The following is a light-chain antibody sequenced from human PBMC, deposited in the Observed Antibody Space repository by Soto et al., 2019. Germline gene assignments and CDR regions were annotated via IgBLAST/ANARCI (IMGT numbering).Light chain of an antibody. J-gene: IGLJ1*01. V-gene: IGLV1-40*01. CDR1: SSNIGAGYD. CDR3: QSYDSSLSGYG. Sequence: QSVLAQPPSVSGAPGQRVTISCTGSSSNIGAGYDVHWYRQPPGTAPKLLIYGNSNRPSGVPYRFSGSKSGTSASLAITGLQAEDEADYYCQSYDSSLSGYGFGTGTKVTVL. CDR2: GNS.